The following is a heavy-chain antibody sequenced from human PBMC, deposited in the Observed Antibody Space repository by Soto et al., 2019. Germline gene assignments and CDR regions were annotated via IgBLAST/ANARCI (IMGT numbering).Heavy chain of an antibody. CDR3: VKDLRWSGYDLFDY. CDR2: ISFDGSSK. CDR1: GFTFNAYG. J-gene: IGHJ4*02. V-gene: IGHV3-30*18. Sequence: QVQLVESGGGGVQPGRSLILSCAASGFTFNAYGMHWVRQAPGKGLVWVAVISFDGSSKYYADPVQGRFTISRDNSKNTVALQMNSLRAEATAVYYWVKDLRWSGYDLFDYWGKGVLVTVSS. D-gene: IGHD5-12*01.